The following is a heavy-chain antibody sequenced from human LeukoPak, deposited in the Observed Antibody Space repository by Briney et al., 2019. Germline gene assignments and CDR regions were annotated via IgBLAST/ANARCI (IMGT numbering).Heavy chain of an antibody. J-gene: IGHJ6*03. D-gene: IGHD1-26*01. Sequence: PSETLSLTCTVSGYSISSGYYWCWIQQPREKRLEWIGTIYRSGSTYSTPSLRGRVTISVDTSKTQFSLKLSSVTAADTAVYYCARTGAGYYYYYMDVWGKGTTVTVSS. CDR3: ARTGAGYYYYYMDV. V-gene: IGHV4-38-2*02. CDR1: GYSISSGYY. CDR2: IYRSGST.